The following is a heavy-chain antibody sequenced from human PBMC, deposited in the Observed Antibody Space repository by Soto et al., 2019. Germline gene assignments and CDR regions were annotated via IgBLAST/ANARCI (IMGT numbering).Heavy chain of an antibody. CDR2: IYYSGST. CDR3: ARVTAPNSSGYPPYFDY. CDR1: GGSISSGDYY. D-gene: IGHD3-22*01. J-gene: IGHJ4*02. V-gene: IGHV4-30-4*01. Sequence: PSETLSLTCPVSGGSISSGDYYWSWLRQPPGKGLEWIGYIYYSGSTYYNPSLKSRVTISVDTSKNQFSLKLSSVTAADTAVYYCARVTAPNSSGYPPYFDYWGQGTLVTVSS.